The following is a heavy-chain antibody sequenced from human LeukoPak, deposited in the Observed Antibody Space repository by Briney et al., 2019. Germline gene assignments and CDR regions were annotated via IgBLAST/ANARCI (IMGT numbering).Heavy chain of an antibody. V-gene: IGHV3-23*01. D-gene: IGHD6-13*01. CDR3: ARRAANTCFDY. CDR2: ITTTGGGT. Sequence: GGSLRLSCAASGFTFSSYALSWVRQAPGKGLEWISAITTTGGGTYYADSVRGRFTISRDNSKNTLYLQMNSLRAEDTAVYFCARRAANTCFDYWGQGTLVTVSS. J-gene: IGHJ4*02. CDR1: GFTFSSYA.